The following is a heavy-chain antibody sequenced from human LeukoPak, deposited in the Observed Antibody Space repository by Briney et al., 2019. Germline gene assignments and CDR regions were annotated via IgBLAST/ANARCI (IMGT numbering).Heavy chain of an antibody. D-gene: IGHD2-2*01. CDR1: GGTFSSYA. CDR3: ARGGGVVPAATYYYYYYMDV. Sequence: SVKVSCKASGGTFSSYAISWVRQAPGQGLEWMGGIIPIFGTANYAQKFQGRVTITTDESTSTAYMELSSLRSEDTAVYYCARGGGVVPAATYYYYYYMDVWGKGTTVTVSS. J-gene: IGHJ6*03. V-gene: IGHV1-69*05. CDR2: IIPIFGTA.